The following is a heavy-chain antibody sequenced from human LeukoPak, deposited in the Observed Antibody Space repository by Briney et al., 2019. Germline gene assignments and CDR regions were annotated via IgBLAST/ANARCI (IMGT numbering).Heavy chain of an antibody. D-gene: IGHD6-19*01. J-gene: IGHJ5*02. Sequence: GGSLRLSCAVSGFTLSSNWMGWVRQAPGKGLEWVSAIRGSDDRTYYADSVKGRFTISRDNSKNTLYLQMNSLRAEDTAVYYCAKGFYSHGWWSWFDPWGQGTQVTVSS. V-gene: IGHV3-23*01. CDR2: IRGSDDRT. CDR1: GFTLSSNW. CDR3: AKGFYSHGWWSWFDP.